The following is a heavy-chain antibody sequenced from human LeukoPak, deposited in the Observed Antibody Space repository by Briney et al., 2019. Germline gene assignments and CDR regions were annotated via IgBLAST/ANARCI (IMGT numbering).Heavy chain of an antibody. CDR3: ARQANHNTYYDYVWGSYRSFDY. CDR1: GFTFSSYS. Sequence: GGSLRLSCAASGFTFSSYSMNWVRQAPGKGLESVSSISSSSSYIYYADSVKGRFTISRDNAKNSLYLQMNSLRAEDTAVYYCARQANHNTYYDYVWGSYRSFDYWGQGTLVTVSS. CDR2: ISSSSSYI. V-gene: IGHV3-21*01. J-gene: IGHJ4*02. D-gene: IGHD3-16*02.